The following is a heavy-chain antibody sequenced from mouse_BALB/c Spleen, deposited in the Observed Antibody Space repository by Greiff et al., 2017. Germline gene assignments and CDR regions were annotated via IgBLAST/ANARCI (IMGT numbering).Heavy chain of an antibody. V-gene: IGHV5-17*02. D-gene: IGHD2-3*01. J-gene: IGHJ3*01. CDR2: ISSGSSTI. Sequence: EVNVVESGGGLVQPGGSRKLSCAASGFTFSSFGMHWVRQAPEKGLEWVAYISSGSSTIYYADTVKGRFTISRDNPKNTLFLQMTSLRSEDTAMYYCARSYDATRGFAYWGQGTLVTVSA. CDR3: ARSYDATRGFAY. CDR1: GFTFSSFG.